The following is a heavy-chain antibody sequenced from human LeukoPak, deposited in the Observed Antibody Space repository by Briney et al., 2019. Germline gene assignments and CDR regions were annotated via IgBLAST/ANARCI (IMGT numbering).Heavy chain of an antibody. Sequence: ASVKVSCKASGYTFTSYYMHWVRQAPGQGLEWMGIINPSGGSTSYAQKFQGRVTMTRDTSTSTVYMELSSLRSEDTAVYYCARDLHSSSWYLLYMDVWGKGTTVTASS. D-gene: IGHD6-13*01. CDR3: ARDLHSSSWYLLYMDV. V-gene: IGHV1-46*01. CDR2: INPSGGST. CDR1: GYTFTSYY. J-gene: IGHJ6*03.